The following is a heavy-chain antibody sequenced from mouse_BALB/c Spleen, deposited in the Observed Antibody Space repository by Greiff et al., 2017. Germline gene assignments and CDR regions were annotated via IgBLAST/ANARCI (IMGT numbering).Heavy chain of an antibody. V-gene: IGHV3-5*02. CDR2: IYYSGTI. CDR1: GISITTGYYR. D-gene: IGHD1-2*01. Sequence: VQLKESGPGLVKPSQTVSLTCTVTGISITTGYYRWSWLRQFPGHKLEWIGYIYYSGTITYNPSLTSRTTITRDTSNNRFFLEMNSWTAEDTATYYCARDPHYGDAFAYWGQGTLVTVSA. CDR3: ARDPHYGDAFAY. J-gene: IGHJ3*01.